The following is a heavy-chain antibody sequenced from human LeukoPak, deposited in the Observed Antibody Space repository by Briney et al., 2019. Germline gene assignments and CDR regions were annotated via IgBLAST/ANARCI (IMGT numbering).Heavy chain of an antibody. D-gene: IGHD2/OR15-2a*01. CDR1: GGSISRYY. CDR2: IYTSGST. Sequence: SETLSLTCTVSGGSISRYYWSWIRQPPGKGLEWIGYIYTSGSTNFNPSLESRVTMSADTSKNQVSLKLTSVTAADTGVYFCARRDRSTYYFPFDYWGQGILVTVSS. J-gene: IGHJ4*02. CDR3: ARRDRSTYYFPFDY. V-gene: IGHV4-4*08.